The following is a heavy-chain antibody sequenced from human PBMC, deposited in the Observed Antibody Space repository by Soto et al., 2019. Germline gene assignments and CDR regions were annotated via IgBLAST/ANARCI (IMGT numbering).Heavy chain of an antibody. CDR1: GGSFSGYY. V-gene: IGHV4-34*01. J-gene: IGHJ6*02. CDR3: ARDRRLVHYYYHGMDV. Sequence: TLSLTCAVYGGSFSGYYWSWIRQPPGKGLEWIGEINYTGSTNYNPSLKSRVTISLDTSKNQFSLKLISVTAADTAIYYCARDRRLVHYYYHGMDVWGQGTTVTVSS. CDR2: INYTGST.